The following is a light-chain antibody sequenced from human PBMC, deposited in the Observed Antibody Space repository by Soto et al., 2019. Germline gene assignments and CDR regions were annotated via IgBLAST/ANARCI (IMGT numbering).Light chain of an antibody. V-gene: IGKV1-5*03. CDR2: KAS. CDR1: ESISSW. J-gene: IGKJ1*01. CDR3: QQYSAKWS. Sequence: DVQMTQSRSTLSASVGDSVTITCRASESISSWLAWFQQKPGKAPKLLIQKASILESGVPSRFSGSESGTEFTLTISSLQPDDFATYFCQQYSAKWSFGQGTKVEIK.